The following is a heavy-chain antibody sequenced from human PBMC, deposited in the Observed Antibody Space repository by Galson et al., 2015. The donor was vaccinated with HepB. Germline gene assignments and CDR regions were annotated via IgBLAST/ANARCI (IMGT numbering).Heavy chain of an antibody. CDR1: GFTFSSYW. D-gene: IGHD3-9*01. J-gene: IGHJ4*02. Sequence: SLRLSCAASGFTFSSYWMSWVRQAPGKGLEWVANIKQDGSEKYYVDSVKGRFTISRDNAKNSLYLQMNSLRAEDTAVYYCARGEAAERYFDWLFQYYFDYWGQGTLVTVSS. CDR3: ARGEAAERYFDWLFQYYFDY. V-gene: IGHV3-7*03. CDR2: IKQDGSEK.